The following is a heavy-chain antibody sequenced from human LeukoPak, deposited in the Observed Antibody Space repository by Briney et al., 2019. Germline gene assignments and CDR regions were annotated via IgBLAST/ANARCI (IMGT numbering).Heavy chain of an antibody. CDR3: ARHPGDPYDSSGSIDY. CDR2: IYPGDSDT. D-gene: IGHD3-22*01. Sequence: PGESLKISCKGSGYSFISYWIGWVRQMPGKGLEWMGIIYPGDSDTRYSPSFQGQVTISADKSISTAYLQWSSLKASDTAMYYCARHPGDPYDSSGSIDYWGQGTLVTVSS. V-gene: IGHV5-51*01. J-gene: IGHJ4*02. CDR1: GYSFISYW.